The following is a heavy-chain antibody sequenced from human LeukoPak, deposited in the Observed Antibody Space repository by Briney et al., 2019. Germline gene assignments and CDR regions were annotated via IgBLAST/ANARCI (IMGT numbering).Heavy chain of an antibody. J-gene: IGHJ4*02. CDR3: ARERGIGAIFGAAAGNEFDY. D-gene: IGHD6-13*01. CDR1: GLTVSSTY. Sequence: GRSLRLSCAASGLTVSSTYMSWVRQTPGKGLEWVSVIYSGGSTYYADSVKGRFTISRDNSKNTLYLQMNSLRAEGTAVYYCARERGIGAIFGAAAGNEFDYWGQGTLVTVSS. CDR2: IYSGGST. V-gene: IGHV3-66*02.